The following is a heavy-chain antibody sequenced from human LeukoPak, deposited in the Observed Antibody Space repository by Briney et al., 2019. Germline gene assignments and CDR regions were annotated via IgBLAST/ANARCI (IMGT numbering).Heavy chain of an antibody. CDR3: ARDVEDPRVYYSSTSCYFSNWFDP. V-gene: IGHV3-48*04. Sequence: GGSLRLSCAASGFTFSSYSMNWVRQAPGKGLEWVSYISSSSSTIYYADSVKGRFTISRDNAKNSLYLQMNSLRAEDTAVYYCARDVEDPRVYYSSTSCYFSNWFDPWGQGTLVTVSS. CDR1: GFTFSSYS. J-gene: IGHJ5*02. CDR2: ISSSSSTI. D-gene: IGHD2-2*01.